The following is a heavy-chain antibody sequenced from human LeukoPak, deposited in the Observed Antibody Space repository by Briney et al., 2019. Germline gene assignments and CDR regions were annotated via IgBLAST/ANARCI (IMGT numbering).Heavy chain of an antibody. CDR2: IYYSGST. V-gene: IGHV4-39*01. J-gene: IGHJ4*02. CDR3: ASSSRWYYYTDY. D-gene: IGHD6-13*01. Sequence: GSLRLSCVASGFTVSSNYMSWVRQPPGKGLEWIGSIYYSGSTYYNPSLKSRVTISVDTSKNQFSLKLTSVTAADTAVYYCASSSRWYYYTDYWGQGTLVTVSS. CDR1: GFTVSSNY.